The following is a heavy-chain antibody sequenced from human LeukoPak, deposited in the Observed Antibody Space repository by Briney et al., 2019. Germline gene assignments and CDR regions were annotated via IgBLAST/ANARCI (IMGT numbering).Heavy chain of an antibody. CDR2: IYASGSR. CDR1: GVSIIDHN. D-gene: IGHD7-27*01. CDR3: ARLKPHYLGTFDS. V-gene: IGHV4-4*09. J-gene: IGHJ4*02. Sequence: SSKTLSLTCTVSGVSIIDHNWSWIRQPPGKGLEWIGNIYASGSRYFNPSLKSRVAISVDTSKNQFSLNLTSVTAADTAMFYCARLKPHYLGTFDSWGQGALVTVSS.